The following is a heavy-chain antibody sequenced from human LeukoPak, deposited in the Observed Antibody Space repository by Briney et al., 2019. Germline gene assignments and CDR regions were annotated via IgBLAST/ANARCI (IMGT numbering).Heavy chain of an antibody. CDR2: LWYDGSNN. Sequence: PAKSLTLSCAASGFTFSSYGMPWVRPAQGPGLSWMTVLWYDGSNNDDADRLTGRFTISRDNAKNSLYLQMYSLRAEETAVYYCACRNPYCGGDCFWAFDIWGQGTMVTVSS. CDR3: ACRNPYCGGDCFWAFDI. CDR1: GFTFSSYG. D-gene: IGHD2-21*02. J-gene: IGHJ3*02. V-gene: IGHV3-33*03.